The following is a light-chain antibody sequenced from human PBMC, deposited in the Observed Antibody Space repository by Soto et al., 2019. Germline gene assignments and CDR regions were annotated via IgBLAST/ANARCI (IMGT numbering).Light chain of an antibody. CDR2: AGS. CDR1: SSDVGGYNL. J-gene: IGLJ2*01. Sequence: QSALTQPASVSGSPGHSITVSCTGTSSDVGGYNLVSWYQQHPGKAPKLMIYAGSKRPSGVSNRFSGSKSGNTASLTISGLQAEDEADYYCCSHASISIPVVFGRGTKLTVL. CDR3: CSHASISIPVV. V-gene: IGLV2-23*01.